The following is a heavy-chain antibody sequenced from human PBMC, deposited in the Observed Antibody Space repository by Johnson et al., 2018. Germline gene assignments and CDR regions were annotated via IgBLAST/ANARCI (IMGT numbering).Heavy chain of an antibody. Sequence: VQLQESGGGLVQPGGSLRLSCAASGFTFSSYAMSWVRQAPGKGLDWGSGISGTGLSTYYADSVKGRFTISRDNSKNTLYLQMNSLRAEDTAVYYYSRNAEDCGGDCAPARGAFDIWGQGTMVTVSS. CDR2: ISGTGLST. CDR3: SRNAEDCGGDCAPARGAFDI. J-gene: IGHJ3*02. V-gene: IGHV3-23*01. D-gene: IGHD2-21*02. CDR1: GFTFSSYA.